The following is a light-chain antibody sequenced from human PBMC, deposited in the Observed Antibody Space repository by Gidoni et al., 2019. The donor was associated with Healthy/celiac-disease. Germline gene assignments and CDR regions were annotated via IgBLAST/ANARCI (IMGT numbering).Light chain of an antibody. CDR3: QQSYSTPQYT. CDR2: AAS. Sequence: DIQMTQSPSSLPASVGDRVTITCRASQSISSYLNWYQQKPGKAPKLLIYAASSLQSGVPSRFSGSGSGTDFTLTISSLQPEDFATYYCQQSYSTPQYTFGXGTKLEIK. J-gene: IGKJ2*01. V-gene: IGKV1-39*01. CDR1: QSISSY.